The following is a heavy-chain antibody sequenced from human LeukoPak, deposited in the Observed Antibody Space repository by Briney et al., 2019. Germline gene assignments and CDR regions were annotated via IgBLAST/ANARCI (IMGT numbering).Heavy chain of an antibody. Sequence: SQTLSLTCAVSGGSISSGGYSWSWIRQPPGKGLEWIGYIYYSGSTYYNPSLKSRVTISVDTSKNQFSLKLSSVTAADTAVYYCARDLLNEGNHLDYWGQGTLVTVSS. CDR2: IYYSGST. CDR3: ARDLLNEGNHLDY. J-gene: IGHJ4*02. D-gene: IGHD4-23*01. V-gene: IGHV4-30-2*05. CDR1: GGSISSGGYS.